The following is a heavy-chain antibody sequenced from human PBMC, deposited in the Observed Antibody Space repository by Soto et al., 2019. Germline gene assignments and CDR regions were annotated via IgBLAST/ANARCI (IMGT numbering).Heavy chain of an antibody. CDR1: GFTLSDYN. Sequence: QVQLVESGGGVVQPGRSLRLSCKASGFTLSDYNMHWVRQAPGKGLEWLGVIFYDGSGHFYADSMEGRFTISRDASKNTLYLQMNSLRLEDTAVYFCGRELNSGYYRTADYWGQGTLVTVSS. CDR2: IFYDGSGH. CDR3: GRELNSGYYRTADY. V-gene: IGHV3-30*14. J-gene: IGHJ4*02. D-gene: IGHD3-22*01.